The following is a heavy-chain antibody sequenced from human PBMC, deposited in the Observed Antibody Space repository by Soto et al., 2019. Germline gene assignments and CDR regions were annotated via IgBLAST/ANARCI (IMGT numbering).Heavy chain of an antibody. CDR2: IKSNSDNGTS. CDR1: GFSLTNAW. V-gene: IGHV3-15*07. Sequence: EVQLVESGGGLVEPGGSLRLSCAASGFSLTNAWMNWVRQAPGKGLEWVGRIKSNSDNGTSEYAAPVKGRFTISRDDSKNMLYLEMDSLKPEDTGIYYCATHWRAYSSGWPWGQGTLVTVSS. J-gene: IGHJ5*02. D-gene: IGHD6-19*01. CDR3: ATHWRAYSSGWP.